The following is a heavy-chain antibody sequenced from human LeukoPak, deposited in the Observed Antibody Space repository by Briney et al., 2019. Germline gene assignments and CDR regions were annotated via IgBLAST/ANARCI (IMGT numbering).Heavy chain of an antibody. V-gene: IGHV3-73*01. CDR3: TRSPYCSGGSCLPI. Sequence: GGSLKLSCAASGFTFSGSAMHWVRQASGKGLEWVGRIRSKANSYATAYAASVKGRFTISRDDSRNTAYLQMNSLKTEDTAVYYCTRSPYCSGGSCLPIWGQGTLVTVSS. CDR1: GFTFSGSA. D-gene: IGHD2-15*01. J-gene: IGHJ4*02. CDR2: IRSKANSYAT.